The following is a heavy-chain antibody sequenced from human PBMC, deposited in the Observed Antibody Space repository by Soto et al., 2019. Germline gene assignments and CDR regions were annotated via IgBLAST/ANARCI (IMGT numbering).Heavy chain of an antibody. CDR3: ASNYAYAEGYYFYGIDV. CDR1: GFTFSDYY. J-gene: IGHJ6*02. CDR2: ISSSGSTT. Sequence: PGGSLRLSCAASGFTFSDYYMSWIRQAPGKGLEWVSYISSSGSTTYYADSVKGRFTISRDNAKNTLHLQMDSLGAEDTAVYYCASNYAYAEGYYFYGIDVWGQGTTVTVSS. V-gene: IGHV3-11*04. D-gene: IGHD3-16*01.